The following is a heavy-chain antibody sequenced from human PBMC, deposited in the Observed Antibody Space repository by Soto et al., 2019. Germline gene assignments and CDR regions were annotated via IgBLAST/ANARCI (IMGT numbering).Heavy chain of an antibody. CDR1: GGSISSGNYY. D-gene: IGHD2-15*01. Sequence: SETLSLTCTVSGGSISSGNYYWSWIRQPPGKGLEWIGFISYSGSTYYSTSLKSRVTISVDTSKSQFSLNLSFVTAADTAVYYCATMGTPATELYFFDYWGQGSLVTVSS. CDR3: ATMGTPATELYFFDY. CDR2: ISYSGST. J-gene: IGHJ4*02. V-gene: IGHV4-30-4*01.